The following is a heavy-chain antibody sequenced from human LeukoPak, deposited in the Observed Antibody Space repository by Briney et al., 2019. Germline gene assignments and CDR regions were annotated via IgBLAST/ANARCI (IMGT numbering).Heavy chain of an antibody. Sequence: PGGSLRLSCAVSGFSVSDKYMSWVRQAPGKGPGWVSVIYSSGESYYADFVEGRFTTSRDNSKNTLYLQMNSLRADDTAVYFCTKDYYGSGSFYPWDLWGQGALVTVSS. J-gene: IGHJ5*02. CDR1: GFSVSDKY. V-gene: IGHV3-66*03. CDR2: IYSSGES. CDR3: TKDYYGSGSFYPWDL. D-gene: IGHD3-10*01.